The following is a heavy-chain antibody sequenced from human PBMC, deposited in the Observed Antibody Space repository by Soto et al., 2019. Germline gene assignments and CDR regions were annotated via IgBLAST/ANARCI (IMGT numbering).Heavy chain of an antibody. J-gene: IGHJ5*02. CDR3: ARAPQDYGDYNGFDP. Sequence: ASVKVSCKASGYTFTGYYMHWVRQAPGQGLEWMGWINPNSGGTNYAQKFQGWVTMTRDTSISTAYMELSRLRSDDTDVYFCARAPQDYGDYNGFDPGGQGTLVTVSS. V-gene: IGHV1-2*04. D-gene: IGHD4-17*01. CDR2: INPNSGGT. CDR1: GYTFTGYY.